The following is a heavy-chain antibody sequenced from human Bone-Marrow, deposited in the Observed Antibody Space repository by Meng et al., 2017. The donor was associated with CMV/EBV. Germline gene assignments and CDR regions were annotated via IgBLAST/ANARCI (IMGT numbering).Heavy chain of an antibody. Sequence: GESLKISCAASGFTFSSYAMSWVRQAPGKGLEWVSAISGSSSYIYYADSVKGRFTISRDNAKNSLYLQMNSLRAEDTAVYYCARDRESYWAYWGQGTLVTVSS. V-gene: IGHV3-21*01. CDR3: ARDRESYWAY. J-gene: IGHJ4*02. D-gene: IGHD1-26*01. CDR1: GFTFSSYA. CDR2: ISGSSSYI.